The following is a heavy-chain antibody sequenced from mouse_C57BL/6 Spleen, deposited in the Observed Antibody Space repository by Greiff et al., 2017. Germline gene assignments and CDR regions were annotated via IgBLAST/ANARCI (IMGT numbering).Heavy chain of an antibody. V-gene: IGHV1-82*01. CDR1: GYAFSSSW. D-gene: IGHD2-3*01. CDR3: AIYDGYYWYFDY. Sequence: VKLMESGPELVKPGASVKISCKASGYAFSSSWMNWVKQRPGKGLEWIGRIYPGDGDTNYNGKFKGKATLTADKSSSTAYMQLSSLTSEDSAVYFCAIYDGYYWYFDYWGQGTTLTVSS. CDR2: IYPGDGDT. J-gene: IGHJ2*01.